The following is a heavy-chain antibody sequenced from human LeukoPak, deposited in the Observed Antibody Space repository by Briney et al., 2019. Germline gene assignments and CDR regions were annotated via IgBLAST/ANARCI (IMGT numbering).Heavy chain of an antibody. CDR2: IIPIFGTA. D-gene: IGHD3-10*01. J-gene: IGHJ4*02. V-gene: IGHV1-69*01. CDR3: ARGMYRNGSGSYYHFDY. CDR1: GGTFSSYT. Sequence: SVKVSCKASGGTFSSYTISWVRQAPGQGLEWMGGIIPIFGTANYAQKFQGRVTITADESTSTAYMELSSLRSEDTAVYYCARGMYRNGSGSYYHFDYWGQGTLVTVSS.